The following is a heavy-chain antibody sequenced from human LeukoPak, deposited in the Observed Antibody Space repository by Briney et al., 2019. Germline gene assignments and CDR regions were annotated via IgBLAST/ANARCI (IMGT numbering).Heavy chain of an antibody. CDR2: IIPIFGTA. V-gene: IGHV1-69*05. J-gene: IGHJ4*02. CDR1: GGTFSSYA. Sequence: SVKVSCKASGGTFSSYAISWVRQAPGQGLEWMGGIIPIFGTANYAQKFQGRVTITTDESTSTAYMELSSLRSEDTAVYYCARGPLRFLEWFLHWGQGTQVTVSS. D-gene: IGHD3-3*01. CDR3: ARGPLRFLEWFLH.